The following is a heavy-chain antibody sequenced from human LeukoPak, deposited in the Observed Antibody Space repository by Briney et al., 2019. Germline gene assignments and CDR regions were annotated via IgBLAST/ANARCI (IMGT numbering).Heavy chain of an antibody. Sequence: SGGSLRLSCAASGFTLSSYVMSWVRQAPGKGLEWVSSISSSSSYIYYADSVKGRFTISRDNAKNSLYLQMNSLRAEDTAVYYCARDARYYDILTGYYTTPYFDYWGQGTLVTVSS. CDR1: GFTLSSYV. D-gene: IGHD3-9*01. J-gene: IGHJ4*02. CDR3: ARDARYYDILTGYYTTPYFDY. V-gene: IGHV3-21*01. CDR2: ISSSSSYI.